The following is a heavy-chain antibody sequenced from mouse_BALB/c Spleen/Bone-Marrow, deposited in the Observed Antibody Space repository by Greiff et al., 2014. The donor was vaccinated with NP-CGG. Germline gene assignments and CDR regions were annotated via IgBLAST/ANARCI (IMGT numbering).Heavy chain of an antibody. Sequence: EVQLQQSGAALVKPGASVKLSCTASGFNIKDTYMHWVKQRPEQGLEWIGRIDPANGNTKYDPNFQGKATITADTSSNTAYLQLSSLTSEDTAVYYCANYYYGSHFDYWGQGTTLKVSS. J-gene: IGHJ2*01. CDR2: IDPANGNT. V-gene: IGHV14-3*02. CDR3: ANYYYGSHFDY. CDR1: GFNIKDTY. D-gene: IGHD1-1*01.